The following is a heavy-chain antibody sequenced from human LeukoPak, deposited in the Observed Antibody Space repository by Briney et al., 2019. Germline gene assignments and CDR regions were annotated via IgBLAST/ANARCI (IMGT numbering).Heavy chain of an antibody. D-gene: IGHD3-10*01. CDR3: AREEAGTYGFEY. V-gene: IGHV1-69*01. Sequence: ASVKVSCKASGGTFRNYVISWVRQAPGQGLEWMGGIIPIFGAANYGQSSQGRVTITADESTSTAYMELSSLRSEDTAVYYCAREEAGTYGFEYWGQGTLVTVSS. J-gene: IGHJ4*02. CDR1: GGTFRNYV. CDR2: IIPIFGAA.